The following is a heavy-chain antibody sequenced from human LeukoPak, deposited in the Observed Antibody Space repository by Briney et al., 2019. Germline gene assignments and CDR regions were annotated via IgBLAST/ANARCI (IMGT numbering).Heavy chain of an antibody. D-gene: IGHD4-23*01. CDR1: GGTFSSYD. CDR2: ITPIFGTA. CDR3: ARGWLAETTVVTPYNY. J-gene: IGHJ4*02. V-gene: IGHV1-69*01. Sequence: SVKVSCKASGGTFSSYDISWVRQAPGQGLEWMGGITPIFGTARYAQKIQGRVTITAVESMSTAYMELSSLRSEDTAVYYCARGWLAETTVVTPYNYWGQGTLVTVSS.